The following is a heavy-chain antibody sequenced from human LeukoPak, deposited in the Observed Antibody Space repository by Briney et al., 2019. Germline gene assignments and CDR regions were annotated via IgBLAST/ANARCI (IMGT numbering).Heavy chain of an antibody. V-gene: IGHV4-4*07. CDR3: AGLYYHMDV. Sequence: SETLSLTCTVSGGSISSYYWSWIRQPAGKGLEWIGRISTSGSTNYNPSLKSRVTMSVDTYKNQFSLRLNSVTAADTAVYYCAGLYYHMDVWGKGTTVTVSS. J-gene: IGHJ6*03. CDR1: GGSISSYY. D-gene: IGHD3-22*01. CDR2: ISTSGST.